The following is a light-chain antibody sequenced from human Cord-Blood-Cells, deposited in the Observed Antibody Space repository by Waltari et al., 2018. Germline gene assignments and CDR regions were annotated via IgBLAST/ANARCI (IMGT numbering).Light chain of an antibody. CDR3: LQDYNDPYT. Sequence: AIQITQSPSSLSASVGASVTITCRASQGIRNDLGWYQQKPGKAPKLLIYAAYSLQSGVPSRFSGSGSGTDFTLTISSLQPEDFATYYCLQDYNDPYTFGQGTKLEIK. CDR2: AAY. V-gene: IGKV1-6*01. J-gene: IGKJ2*01. CDR1: QGIRND.